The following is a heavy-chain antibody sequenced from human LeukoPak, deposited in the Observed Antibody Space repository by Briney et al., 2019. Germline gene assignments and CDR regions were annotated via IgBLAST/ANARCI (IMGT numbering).Heavy chain of an antibody. Sequence: PSETLSLTCAVYGGSFSGYYWSWIRQPPGKGLEWIGEINHSGSTNYNPSLKSRVTISVDTSKNQFSLKLSSVTAADTAVYYCARGSTVDYDFWSGYYTQYYFDYWGQGTLVTVSP. CDR1: GGSFSGYY. D-gene: IGHD3-3*01. CDR3: ARGSTVDYDFWSGYYTQYYFDY. CDR2: INHSGST. V-gene: IGHV4-34*01. J-gene: IGHJ4*02.